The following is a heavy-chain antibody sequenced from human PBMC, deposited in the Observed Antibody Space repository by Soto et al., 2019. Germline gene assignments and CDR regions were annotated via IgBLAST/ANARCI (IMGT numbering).Heavy chain of an antibody. Sequence: QVQLVQSGAEVKKPGSSVKVSCKASGGTFSTYGMNWVRLAPGQGLEWMGGIIPKFGTTNYAQKFQGRVTSTAHESTNTAYMELNYLRSEDTAVYFCARELDPYYGGNSLSLDYWGQGTLVTVSS. V-gene: IGHV1-69*13. D-gene: IGHD4-17*01. CDR3: ARELDPYYGGNSLSLDY. CDR1: GGTFSTYG. J-gene: IGHJ4*02. CDR2: IIPKFGTT.